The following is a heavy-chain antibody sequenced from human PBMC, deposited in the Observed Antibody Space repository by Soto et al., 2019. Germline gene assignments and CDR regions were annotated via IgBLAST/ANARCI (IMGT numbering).Heavy chain of an antibody. CDR3: AKDKTISGWYAFDY. D-gene: IGHD6-19*01. Sequence: EVPLVESGGGLVQPGRSLRLSCAASGFTFDDYAMHWVRQAPGKGLEWVSGISWNSGSIGYADSVKGRFTISRDNAKNSLYLQMNSLRAEDTALYYCAKDKTISGWYAFDYWGQGTLVTVSS. CDR1: GFTFDDYA. CDR2: ISWNSGSI. V-gene: IGHV3-9*01. J-gene: IGHJ4*02.